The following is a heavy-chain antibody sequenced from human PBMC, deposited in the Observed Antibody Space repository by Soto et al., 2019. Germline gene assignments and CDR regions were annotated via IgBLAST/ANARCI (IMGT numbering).Heavy chain of an antibody. CDR3: ARGGQNVMITFGGVIDKGSFHYDY. CDR1: GGSISSGGYY. V-gene: IGHV4-31*03. D-gene: IGHD3-16*02. CDR2: IYYSGST. J-gene: IGHJ4*02. Sequence: QVQLQESGPGLVKPSQTLSLTCTVSGGSISSGGYYWSWIRQHPGKGLEWIGYIYYSGSTYYNPSLKSRVTIAVDTSKNQFSLKLSSVTAADTAVYYCARGGQNVMITFGGVIDKGSFHYDYWGQGTLVTVSS.